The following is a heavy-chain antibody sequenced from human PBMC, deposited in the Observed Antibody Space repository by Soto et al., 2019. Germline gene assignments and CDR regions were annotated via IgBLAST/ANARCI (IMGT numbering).Heavy chain of an antibody. V-gene: IGHV3-11*06. D-gene: IGHD3-22*01. CDR3: ARRYYENSGYAYFDY. CDR2: ISSSSTYI. CDR1: GFTFSDSY. Sequence: PGGSLRLSCAASGFTFSDSYMSWIRQAPGKGLEWVSYISSSSTYIYYADSVKGRFTISRDNARQSLYLQMNSLRAEDTAIYYCARRYYENSGYAYFDYWGQGTLVTVSS. J-gene: IGHJ4*02.